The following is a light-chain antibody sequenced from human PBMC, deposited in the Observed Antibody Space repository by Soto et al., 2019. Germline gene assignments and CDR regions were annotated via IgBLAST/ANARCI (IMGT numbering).Light chain of an antibody. Sequence: EIVLTQSPDTLSLSPGDTATLSCRASRRVYSNYLAWYQHQPGQAPRLLISGASSRATGIPDRFSGSGSETDFTLTISRLEPEDFAICYCQQYGSTPYTFGQGTKL. V-gene: IGKV3-20*01. J-gene: IGKJ2*01. CDR2: GAS. CDR3: QQYGSTPYT. CDR1: RRVYSNY.